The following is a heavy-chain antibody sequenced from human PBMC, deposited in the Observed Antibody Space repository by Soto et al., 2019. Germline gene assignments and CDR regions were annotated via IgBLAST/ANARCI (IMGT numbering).Heavy chain of an antibody. J-gene: IGHJ3*02. D-gene: IGHD6-19*01. CDR3: ARHRRQWLANDAFDI. CDR2: IYPSDSRT. V-gene: IGHV5-51*01. CDR1: GYTFANYW. Sequence: PGESLKISCESSGYTFANYWIGWVRQVPGKGLEWVAIIYPSDSRTIYSPSFQGQVTISADKSISTAYLQWTSLKASDTAMYYCARHRRQWLANDAFDIWGQGTMVTVSS.